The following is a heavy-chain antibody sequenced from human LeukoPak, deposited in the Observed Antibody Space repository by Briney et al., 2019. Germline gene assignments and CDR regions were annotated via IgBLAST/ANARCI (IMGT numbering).Heavy chain of an antibody. CDR3: AKELHVYGSGSYYPPEGFDT. CDR1: GFTLSTYW. Sequence: GGSMRLSCAPSGFTLSTYWMHWVRQAPGKGLVWVSRINSIGSNTNYADALKGRFTITRDKSKSTLYLQMNSLRAEDTAVYYCAKELHVYGSGSYYPPEGFDTWGQGTMVTVSS. J-gene: IGHJ3*02. D-gene: IGHD3-10*01. CDR2: INSIGSNT. V-gene: IGHV3-74*01.